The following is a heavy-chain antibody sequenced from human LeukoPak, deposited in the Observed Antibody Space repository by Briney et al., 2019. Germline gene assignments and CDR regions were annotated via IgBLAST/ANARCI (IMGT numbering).Heavy chain of an antibody. CDR1: GYTFTGYY. V-gene: IGHV1-2*02. J-gene: IGHJ5*02. Sequence: ASVKVSCKASGYTFTGYYMHWVRQAPGQGLEWMGWINPNSGGTNYAQKFQGRVTMTRDTSISTAYMELSRLRSDDTAVYYCARLGTIFGVVINWFNPWGQGTLVTVSS. CDR2: INPNSGGT. D-gene: IGHD3-3*01. CDR3: ARLGTIFGVVINWFNP.